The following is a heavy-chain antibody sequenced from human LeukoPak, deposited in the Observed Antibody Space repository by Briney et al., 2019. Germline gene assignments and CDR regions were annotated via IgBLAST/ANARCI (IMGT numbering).Heavy chain of an antibody. CDR2: ISSSSSYI. D-gene: IGHD5-24*01. J-gene: IGHJ4*02. Sequence: PGGSLRLSCAASAFSFSNYNMNWVRQAPGKGLEWVSSISSSSSYIYYADSVKGRFTISRDNAKNSLYLQMNSLRAEDTAVYYCARGRDGYNTYYFDYWGQGTLVTVSS. V-gene: IGHV3-21*01. CDR1: AFSFSNYN. CDR3: ARGRDGYNTYYFDY.